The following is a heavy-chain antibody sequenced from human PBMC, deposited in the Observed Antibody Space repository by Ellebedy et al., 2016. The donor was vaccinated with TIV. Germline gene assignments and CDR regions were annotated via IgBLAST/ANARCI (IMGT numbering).Heavy chain of an antibody. V-gene: IGHV3-23*01. D-gene: IGHD3-10*01. Sequence: GESLKISCAASAFTFSSYAMSWVRQTPGKGLEWVSTISATGGGTYYADSVNGRFTISRDNSKNTLKLQMNSRRAEDTALYYCAKGFHGSGSNPRGFDYWGQGTLVSVSS. J-gene: IGHJ4*02. CDR2: ISATGGGT. CDR1: AFTFSSYA. CDR3: AKGFHGSGSNPRGFDY.